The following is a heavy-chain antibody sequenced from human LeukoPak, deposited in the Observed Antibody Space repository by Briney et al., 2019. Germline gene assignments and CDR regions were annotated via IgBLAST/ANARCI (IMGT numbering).Heavy chain of an antibody. Sequence: PSETLSLTCSVSGGSLSSHYWTWIRQPPGKELEWIGYIYYTGTTNYKPSLKSRVTISVDTSKNQFSLNLTSVTAADTAVYYCARAYSSSSGRPFDYWGQGTLVTVSS. CDR3: ARAYSSSSGRPFDY. D-gene: IGHD6-6*01. CDR1: GGSLSSHY. V-gene: IGHV4-59*11. CDR2: IYYTGTT. J-gene: IGHJ4*02.